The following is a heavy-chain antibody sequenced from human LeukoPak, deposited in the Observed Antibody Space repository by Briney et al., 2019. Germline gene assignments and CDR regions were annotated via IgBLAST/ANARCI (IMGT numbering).Heavy chain of an antibody. D-gene: IGHD6-19*01. Sequence: PSETLSLTCAVYGGSFSGYYWSWIRQPPGKGLEWIGEINHSGSTNYNPSLKSRVTISVDTSKNQFSLKLSSVTAADTAVYYCARDQGIAVSGKTWFDPWGQGTLVIVSS. V-gene: IGHV4-34*01. CDR2: INHSGST. CDR3: ARDQGIAVSGKTWFDP. CDR1: GGSFSGYY. J-gene: IGHJ5*02.